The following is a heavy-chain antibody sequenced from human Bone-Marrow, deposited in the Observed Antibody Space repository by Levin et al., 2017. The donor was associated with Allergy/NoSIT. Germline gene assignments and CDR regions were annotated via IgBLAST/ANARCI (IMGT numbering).Heavy chain of an antibody. CDR1: GFRFEQYA. D-gene: IGHD1-26*01. CDR2: INWNGNSI. Sequence: HPGGSLRLSCAASGFRFEQYAMHWVRQVPGKGLEWVSGINWNGNSIGYADSVRGRFTISRDNAKNSLYLEMNSLRGEDTALYYCAKGGDQLLVYYYMDVWGKGTTVTVSS. CDR3: AKGGDQLLVYYYMDV. J-gene: IGHJ6*03. V-gene: IGHV3-9*01.